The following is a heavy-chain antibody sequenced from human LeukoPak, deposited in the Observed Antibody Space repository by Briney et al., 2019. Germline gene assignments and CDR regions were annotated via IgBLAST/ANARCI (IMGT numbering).Heavy chain of an antibody. V-gene: IGHV4-59*08. D-gene: IGHD3-10*01. CDR2: IHYSGIT. CDR1: GGPISNYY. J-gene: IGHJ4*02. CDR3: ASSGNYYFTLDY. Sequence: SETLSLTCSVSGGPISNYYWSWIRQPPGKGLEWIGYIHYSGITKYNPSVKSRVTISLDTSKNQLSLKLSSVTAADTAVYYCASSGNYYFTLDYWGQGTLVTVSS.